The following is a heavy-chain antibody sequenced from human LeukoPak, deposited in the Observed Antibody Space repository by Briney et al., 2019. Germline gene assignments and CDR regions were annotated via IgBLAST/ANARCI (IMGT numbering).Heavy chain of an antibody. V-gene: IGHV1-2*02. CDR3: ARISTLGYCSGGSCYSDWFDP. CDR2: INPNSGGT. J-gene: IGHJ5*02. D-gene: IGHD2-15*01. CDR1: GYTFTGYY. Sequence: ASVKVSCKASGYTFTGYYMHWVRQAPGQGLEWMGWINPNSGGTNYAQKFQGRVTMTRDTSISTAYMELSRLRSEDTAVYYCARISTLGYCSGGSCYSDWFDPWGQGTLVTVSS.